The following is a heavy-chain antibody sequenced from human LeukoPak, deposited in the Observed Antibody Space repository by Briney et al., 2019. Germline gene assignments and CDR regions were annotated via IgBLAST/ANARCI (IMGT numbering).Heavy chain of an antibody. CDR1: GYTFTSYD. D-gene: IGHD3-10*01. CDR3: ARGLYYGSGLYYYYGMDV. Sequence: PGASVKVSCKASGYTFTSYDINWVRQATGQGLEWMGWMNPNSGNTGYAQKFQGRVTMTRNTSISTAYMELSSLRSEDTAVYYCARGLYYGSGLYYYYGMDVWGQGTTVTVSS. CDR2: MNPNSGNT. V-gene: IGHV1-8*01. J-gene: IGHJ6*02.